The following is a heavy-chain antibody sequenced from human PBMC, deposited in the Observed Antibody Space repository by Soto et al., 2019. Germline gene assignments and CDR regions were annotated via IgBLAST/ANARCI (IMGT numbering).Heavy chain of an antibody. Sequence: QVQLVQSGAEVKKPGSSVRVSCKASGTIFSSYTISWGRQAPGQGLEWMGRIMPNLGETNSAQKFQGRVTLTADKSTNTAYMELNSLRLEDTALYYCARGLGGRMDDWGQGTTVTVS. J-gene: IGHJ6*02. D-gene: IGHD3-16*01. CDR2: IMPNLGET. V-gene: IGHV1-69*08. CDR3: ARGLGGRMDD. CDR1: GTIFSSYT.